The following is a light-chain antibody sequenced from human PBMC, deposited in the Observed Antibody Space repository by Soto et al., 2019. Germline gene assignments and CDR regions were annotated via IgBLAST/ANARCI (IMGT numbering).Light chain of an antibody. Sequence: EIVLTQSPGTLSLSPGDRATLSCRASQSVSSTFLAWYQQKPGQAPSVVIYGTATRATVIPARFSGSGSVTDFILTISRQETEDFAVYYCQRDESSRTCGQRIKVQMK. CDR2: GTA. CDR3: QRDESSRT. V-gene: IGKV3-20*01. J-gene: IGKJ1*01. CDR1: QSVSSTF.